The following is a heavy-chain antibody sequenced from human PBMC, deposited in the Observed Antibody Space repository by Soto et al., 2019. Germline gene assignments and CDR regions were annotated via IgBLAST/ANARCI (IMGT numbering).Heavy chain of an antibody. CDR1: GFSFSTYA. V-gene: IGHV3-23*01. CDR2: ISGSDGST. CDR3: AKDRERDAWYEDY. D-gene: IGHD6-13*01. Sequence: DVQLLESGGGLVQPGGSLRLSCVASGFSFSTYAMSWVRQPPGKGPEWVSVISGSDGSTYYADSVKGRFTISRDNSKNTLYLQMNSLRAEDTAVYYCAKDRERDAWYEDYWGQGTLVTVSS. J-gene: IGHJ4*02.